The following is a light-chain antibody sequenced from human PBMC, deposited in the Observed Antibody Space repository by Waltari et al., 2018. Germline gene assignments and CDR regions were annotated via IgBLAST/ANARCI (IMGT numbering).Light chain of an antibody. V-gene: IGKV3-20*01. Sequence: EIVLTQSPGTLSLFLGERATLSCRASQSVSRALAWYQQKPGQAPRLLIYGASTRATGIPDRFSGSGSGTDFSLTISRLEPDDFAVYYCQHYVRLPATFGQGTTVEI. CDR2: GAS. CDR1: QSVSRA. CDR3: QHYVRLPAT. J-gene: IGKJ1*01.